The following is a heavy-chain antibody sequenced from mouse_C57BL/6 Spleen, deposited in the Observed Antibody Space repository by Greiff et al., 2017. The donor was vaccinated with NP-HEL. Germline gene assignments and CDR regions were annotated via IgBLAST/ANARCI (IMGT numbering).Heavy chain of an antibody. D-gene: IGHD1-1*01. CDR1: GFSLTSYA. CDR2: IWTGGGT. CDR3: ARNLITTVVEYFDV. J-gene: IGHJ1*03. Sequence: VQRVESGPGLVAPSQSLSITCTVSGFSLTSYAISWVRQPPGKGLEWLGVIWTGGGTNYNSALKSRLSISKDNSKSQVFLKMNSLQTDDTARYYCARNLITTVVEYFDVWGTGTTVTVSS. V-gene: IGHV2-9-1*01.